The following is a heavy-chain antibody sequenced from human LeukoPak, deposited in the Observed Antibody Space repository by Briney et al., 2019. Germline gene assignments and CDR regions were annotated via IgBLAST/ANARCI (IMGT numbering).Heavy chain of an antibody. V-gene: IGHV3-74*01. CDR2: INSDGSST. D-gene: IGHD3-22*01. CDR3: ARPPQPDTYYYDSSGYYSA. Sequence: GGSLRLSCAASRFTFSSYWMHWVRQAPGKGLVWVSRINSDGSSTSYADSVKGRFTISRDNAKNTLYLQMNSLRAEDTAVYYCARPPQPDTYYYDSSGYYSAWGQGTLVTVSS. CDR1: RFTFSSYW. J-gene: IGHJ5*02.